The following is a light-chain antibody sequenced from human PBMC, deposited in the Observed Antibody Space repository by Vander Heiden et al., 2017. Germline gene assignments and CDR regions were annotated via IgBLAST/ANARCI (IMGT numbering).Light chain of an antibody. V-gene: IGLV3-21*02. CDR1: NIGSKR. CDR2: DDS. CDR3: QVWDSSSDHYV. J-gene: IGLJ1*01. Sequence: SFVLTQPPSVSVAPGQTARLTCGGNNIGSKRVHWYQQKPGQAPVVVVYDDSDRPSGIPERFSGSNSGNTATLTISRVEAGDEADYYCQVWDSSSDHYVFGTGTKVTVL.